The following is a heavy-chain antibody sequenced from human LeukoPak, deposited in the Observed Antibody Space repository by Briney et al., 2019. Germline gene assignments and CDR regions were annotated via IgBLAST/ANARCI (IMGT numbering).Heavy chain of an antibody. CDR1: GFTFSTYA. CDR2: MGGTDGGA. Sequence: PGGSLRLSCAASGFTFSTYAMSWVRQAPGKGLEWVSGMGGTDGGAYYADSVKGRFTISRDNSKNTLYLQMSSLRAEDTAVYYCAKWPDYGSGSSLDYWGQGTLVTVSS. CDR3: AKWPDYGSGSSLDY. V-gene: IGHV3-23*01. D-gene: IGHD3-10*01. J-gene: IGHJ4*02.